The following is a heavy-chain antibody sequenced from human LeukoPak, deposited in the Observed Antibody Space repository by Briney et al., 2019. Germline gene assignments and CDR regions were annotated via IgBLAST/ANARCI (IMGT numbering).Heavy chain of an antibody. J-gene: IGHJ4*02. Sequence: PGGSLRLSCAASGFTFDDFAMHWVRQVPGRGLEWVSGIAWNNAIIGYADSVRGRFTISRENAKNALYLQMNSLRVEDSALYFCVRVHGYSYGYFDYWGQGILVTVSS. V-gene: IGHV3-9*01. D-gene: IGHD5-18*01. CDR2: IAWNNAII. CDR1: GFTFDDFA. CDR3: VRVHGYSYGYFDY.